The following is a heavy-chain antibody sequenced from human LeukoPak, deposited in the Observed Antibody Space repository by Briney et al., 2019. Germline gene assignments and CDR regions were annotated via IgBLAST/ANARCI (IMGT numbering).Heavy chain of an antibody. CDR3: AKVILLYYFDF. Sequence: GGSLRLSCAASGFSLNNYAMNWARQAPGKGLEWVSAISGSGGSTYYADSVKGRFTISRDNSKNTLYLQMNSLRADDTAVYYCAKVILLYYFDFWGQGTLVTVSS. CDR1: GFSLNNYA. V-gene: IGHV3-23*01. D-gene: IGHD2-15*01. CDR2: ISGSGGST. J-gene: IGHJ4*02.